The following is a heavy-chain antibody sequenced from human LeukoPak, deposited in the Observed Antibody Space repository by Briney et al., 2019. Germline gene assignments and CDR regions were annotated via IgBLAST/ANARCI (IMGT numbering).Heavy chain of an antibody. V-gene: IGHV3-48*04. Sequence: GGSLRLSCAASGFTVSSNYMSWVRQAPGKGLEWISYISSSIGTKYYADSVKGRFTISSDNAKISLYLQMSSLRAEDTAVYYCARGAIFGAGRVMDVWGKGTTVTVSS. CDR2: ISSSIGTK. CDR1: GFTVSSNY. CDR3: ARGAIFGAGRVMDV. J-gene: IGHJ6*03. D-gene: IGHD3-3*01.